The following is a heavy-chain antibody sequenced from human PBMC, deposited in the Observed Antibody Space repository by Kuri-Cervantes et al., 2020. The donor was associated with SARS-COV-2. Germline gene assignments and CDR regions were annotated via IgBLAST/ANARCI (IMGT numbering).Heavy chain of an antibody. Sequence: GESLKISCSASGFTFSSYATHWVRQAPGKGLEYVSAISSNGGSTYYADSVKGRFTISRHNSKNTLYLQMNSLRAEDTAVYYCAADFWSGIWGQGTLVTVSS. D-gene: IGHD3-3*01. CDR2: ISSNGGST. CDR3: AADFWSGI. V-gene: IGHV3-64*04. J-gene: IGHJ4*02. CDR1: GFTFSSYA.